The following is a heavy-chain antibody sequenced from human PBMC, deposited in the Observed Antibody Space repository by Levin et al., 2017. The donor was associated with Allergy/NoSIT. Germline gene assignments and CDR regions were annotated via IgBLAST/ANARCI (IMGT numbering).Heavy chain of an antibody. J-gene: IGHJ5*02. Sequence: GESLKISCAASGFTFSGSAMHWVRQASGKGLEWVGRIRSKANSYATAYAASVKGRFTISRDDSKNTAYLQMNSLKTEDTAVYYCTRHLTTVTTNWFDPWGQGTLVTVSS. D-gene: IGHD4-17*01. V-gene: IGHV3-73*01. CDR2: IRSKANSYAT. CDR3: TRHLTTVTTNWFDP. CDR1: GFTFSGSA.